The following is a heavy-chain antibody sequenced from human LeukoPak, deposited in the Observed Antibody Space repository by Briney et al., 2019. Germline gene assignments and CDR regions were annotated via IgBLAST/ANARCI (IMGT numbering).Heavy chain of an antibody. J-gene: IGHJ4*02. CDR1: GGTFSSYA. D-gene: IGHD5-24*01. V-gene: IGHV1-69*13. CDR2: IIPIFGTA. Sequence: ASVKVSCKASGGTFSSYAISWVRQAAGQGLEWMGGIIPIFGTANYAQKFQGRVTITADESTSTAYMELSSLRSEDTAVYYYARDRDGYTAEYDYWGQGTLVTVSS. CDR3: ARDRDGYTAEYDY.